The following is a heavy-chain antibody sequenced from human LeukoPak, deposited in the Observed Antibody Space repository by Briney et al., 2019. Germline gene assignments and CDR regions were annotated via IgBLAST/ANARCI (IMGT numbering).Heavy chain of an antibody. CDR3: AREIFNGFDI. J-gene: IGHJ3*02. CDR1: GFTFRSYG. CDR2: ISYDGSNK. Sequence: PGRSLRLSCAASGFTFRSYGIHWVRQAPGKGLEWVAVISYDGSNKDYADSVKGRFTISRDNSKNTLYLQMNSLRAEDTAVYYCAREIFNGFDIWGQGTMVTVSP. V-gene: IGHV3-30-3*01.